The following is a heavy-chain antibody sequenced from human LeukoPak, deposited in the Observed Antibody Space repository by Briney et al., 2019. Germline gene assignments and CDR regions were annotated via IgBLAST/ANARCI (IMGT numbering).Heavy chain of an antibody. CDR2: ISGSGGST. D-gene: IGHD6-6*01. J-gene: IGHJ5*02. V-gene: IGHV3-23*01. CDR1: GFTFSSYA. Sequence: GXXLRLSCAASGFTFSSYAMSWVRQAPGKGVEGGSTISGSGGSTYYAESVKGGFTISRDNSKNTVYVKKNSLRVEDTAVYYCAKDREPARSLGCFDPWGQGTLVTVSS. CDR3: AKDREPARSLGCFDP.